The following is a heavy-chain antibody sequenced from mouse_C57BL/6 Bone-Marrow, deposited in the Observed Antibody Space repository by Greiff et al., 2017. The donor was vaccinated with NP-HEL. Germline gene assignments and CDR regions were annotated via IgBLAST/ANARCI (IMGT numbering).Heavy chain of an antibody. CDR3: ARPMDY. Sequence: EVKLMESGGGLVQPGGSLKLSCAASGFTFSDYGMAWVRQAPRKGPAWVAFISNLAYSIYYADTVTGRFTISSENAKNTLYLEMSSLRSEDTAMYYCARPMDYWGQGTSVTVSS. CDR1: GFTFSDYG. CDR2: ISNLAYSI. J-gene: IGHJ4*01. V-gene: IGHV5-15*01.